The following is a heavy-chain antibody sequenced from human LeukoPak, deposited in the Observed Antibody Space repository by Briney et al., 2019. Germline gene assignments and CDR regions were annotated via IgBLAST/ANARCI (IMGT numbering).Heavy chain of an antibody. J-gene: IGHJ4*02. D-gene: IGHD3-10*01. CDR2: ISGSAAST. CDR1: GITFSTYA. CDR3: AKEDYFNSGSYPGR. V-gene: IGHV3-23*01. Sequence: GGSLRLSCAASGITFSTYAMNWVRQAPGKGLEWVSVISGSAASTSYADSVKGRFTISRDNSRNTLYLQMNNLRAEDTAVYYCAKEDYFNSGSYPGRWGQGTLVTVSS.